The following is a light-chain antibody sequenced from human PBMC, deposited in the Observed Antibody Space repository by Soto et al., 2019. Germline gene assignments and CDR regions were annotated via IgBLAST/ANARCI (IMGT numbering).Light chain of an antibody. CDR2: EVS. Sequence: QSALTQPASVSGSPGQSITISCTGTSSDVGAYNYVSWYQQHPGKAPKLVISEVSNRPSGVSNRFSGSKSGNTASLTISGLQAEDEADYYCCSYTTTSTWVFGGGTKLTVL. V-gene: IGLV2-14*01. CDR1: SSDVGAYNY. CDR3: CSYTTTSTWV. J-gene: IGLJ3*02.